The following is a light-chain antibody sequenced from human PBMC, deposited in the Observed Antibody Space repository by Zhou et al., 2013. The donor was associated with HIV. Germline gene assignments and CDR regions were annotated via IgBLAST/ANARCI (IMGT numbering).Light chain of an antibody. J-gene: IGLJ3*02. CDR3: GTWDNSVSAGL. CDR1: SSNIGKNY. CDR2: DND. Sequence: QSVLTQPPSVSAAPGQKVTISCSGSSSNIGKNYVSWYQQLPGTAPKLLIYDNDKRPSGIPDRFSGSKSGTSATLGITGLQTGDEAEYYCGTWDNSVSAGLFGGGTKLTV. V-gene: IGLV1-51*01.